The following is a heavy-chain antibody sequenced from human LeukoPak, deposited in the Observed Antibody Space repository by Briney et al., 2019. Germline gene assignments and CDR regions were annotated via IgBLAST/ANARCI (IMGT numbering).Heavy chain of an antibody. V-gene: IGHV1-18*01. CDR2: ISAYNGNT. D-gene: IGHD3-9*01. CDR1: GGTFNSYA. J-gene: IGHJ4*02. Sequence: ASVKVSCKASGGTFNSYAISWVRQAPGQGLEWMGWISAYNGNTNYAQKLQGRVTMTTDTSTSTAYMELRSLRSDDTAVYYCARGGGIIRYFDWLTLLDYWGQGTLVTVSS. CDR3: ARGGGIIRYFDWLTLLDY.